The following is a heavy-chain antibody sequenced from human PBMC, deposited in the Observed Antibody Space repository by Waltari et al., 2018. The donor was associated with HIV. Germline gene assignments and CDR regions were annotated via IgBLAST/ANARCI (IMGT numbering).Heavy chain of an antibody. J-gene: IGHJ4*02. D-gene: IGHD6-6*01. Sequence: QVQLQESGPGLVKPSETLSLTCAVSGSPISSGFYWVWIRQPPGKGLEWIGSIYHSGNTFYSPSLKSRVTMSVDTSKNQFSLKLSSVTAADTAMYYCARGGRYSSSLAELDFWGQGTLVTVSS. V-gene: IGHV4-38-2*01. CDR1: GSPISSGFY. CDR3: ARGGRYSSSLAELDF. CDR2: IYHSGNT.